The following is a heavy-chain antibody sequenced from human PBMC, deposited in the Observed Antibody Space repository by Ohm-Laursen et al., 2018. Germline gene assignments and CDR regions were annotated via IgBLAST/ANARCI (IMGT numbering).Heavy chain of an antibody. J-gene: IGHJ4*02. CDR3: ARKLDSSGSYY. D-gene: IGHD3-22*01. V-gene: IGHV1-2*02. CDR1: GYTFTGYY. CDR2: INPNSGGT. Sequence: ASVKVSCKASGYTFTGYYMHWVRQAPGQGLEWMGWINPNSGGTNYAQKFQGRVTMTRDASISTAFMELSSLRSDDTAVYYCARKLDSSGSYYWGQGTLVTVSS.